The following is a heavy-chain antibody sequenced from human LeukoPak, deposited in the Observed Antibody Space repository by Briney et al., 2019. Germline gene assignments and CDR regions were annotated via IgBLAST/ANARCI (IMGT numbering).Heavy chain of an antibody. CDR1: GFSFSDYS. CDR2: ISSYSTYI. V-gene: IGHV3-21*01. CDR3: AREGDSRWGELSP. Sequence: PGGSLRLSCAASGFSFSDYSMNWVRQAPGKGLEWVSFISSYSTYIYYADSLKGRFTISRDNSKSTSNLQLNSLRAEDTAVYYCAREGDSRWGELSPWGQGTLVTVSS. D-gene: IGHD3-16*02. J-gene: IGHJ1*01.